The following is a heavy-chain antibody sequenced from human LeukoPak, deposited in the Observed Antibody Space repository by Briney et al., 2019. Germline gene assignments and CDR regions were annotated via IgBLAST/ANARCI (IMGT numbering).Heavy chain of an antibody. Sequence: SETLSLTCTVSGGSISSGDYYWSWIRQPPGKGLEWIGYIYYSGSTYYNPSLKSRVTISVDTSKNQFSLKLSSVTASDTAVYYCARGPGVIGSYGGSSAFDYWGQGNLVTVSS. CDR3: ARGPGVIGSYGGSSAFDY. CDR1: GGSISSGDYY. CDR2: IYYSGST. V-gene: IGHV4-30-4*08. D-gene: IGHD1-26*01. J-gene: IGHJ4*02.